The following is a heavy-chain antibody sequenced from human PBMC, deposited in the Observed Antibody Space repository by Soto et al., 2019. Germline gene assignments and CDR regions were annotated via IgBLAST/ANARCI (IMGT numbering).Heavy chain of an antibody. Sequence: QVQLQESGPGLVKPSETLSLTCTVSRGSINNYYWSWIRQPPGKGLEWIGYIHYSGSTTYNPSLKSRVTISVDTSKNQLSLEVTSVTTADTAVYYCARGGWSLDYWGQGTLFIVAS. V-gene: IGHV4-59*01. J-gene: IGHJ4*02. CDR3: ARGGWSLDY. D-gene: IGHD2-15*01. CDR2: IHYSGST. CDR1: RGSINNYY.